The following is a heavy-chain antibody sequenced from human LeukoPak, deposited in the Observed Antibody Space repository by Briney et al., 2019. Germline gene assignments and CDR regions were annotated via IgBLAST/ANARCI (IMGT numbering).Heavy chain of an antibody. D-gene: IGHD6-13*01. V-gene: IGHV3-23*01. J-gene: IGHJ5*02. Sequence: PGGSLRLSCAASGFTFSSYAMSWVRQAPGQGLEWVSAISGSGGSTYYADSVKGRFTISRDNSKNTLYLQTNSLRAEDTAVYYCAKDRYSSSWYVLGWFDPWGQGTLVTVSS. CDR2: ISGSGGST. CDR1: GFTFSSYA. CDR3: AKDRYSSSWYVLGWFDP.